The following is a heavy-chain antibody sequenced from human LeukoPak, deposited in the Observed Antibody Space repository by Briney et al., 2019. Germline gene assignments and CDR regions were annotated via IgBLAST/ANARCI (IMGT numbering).Heavy chain of an antibody. D-gene: IGHD3-22*01. CDR1: GFTFSGSA. Sequence: GGSLRLSCAASGFTFSGSAMQWVRQASGKGLEWVGRIRSKANSYATAYAASVKGRFTISRDDSKNTAYLQMNSLKTEDTAVYYCTRVLDSSGYVDYWGQGTLVTVSS. J-gene: IGHJ4*02. CDR2: IRSKANSYAT. V-gene: IGHV3-73*01. CDR3: TRVLDSSGYVDY.